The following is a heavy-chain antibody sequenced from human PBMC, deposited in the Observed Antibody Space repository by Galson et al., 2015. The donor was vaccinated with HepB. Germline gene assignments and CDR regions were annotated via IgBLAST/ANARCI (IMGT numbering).Heavy chain of an antibody. D-gene: IGHD7-27*01. CDR3: ARTSNWGSSGYFDY. J-gene: IGHJ4*02. V-gene: IGHV3-33*01. Sequence: SLRLSCAASGFTFSNYGMHWVRQAPGKGLEWVAVIYYDGSHNYYGDSVKGRFTISRDNSKKTVYLQMNSLRAEDTAVYYCARTSNWGSSGYFDYWGQGSLVTVSS. CDR2: IYYDGSHN. CDR1: GFTFSNYG.